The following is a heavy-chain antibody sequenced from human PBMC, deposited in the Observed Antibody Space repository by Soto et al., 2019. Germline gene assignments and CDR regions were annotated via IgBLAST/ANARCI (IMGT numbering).Heavy chain of an antibody. J-gene: IGHJ4*02. CDR3: AAESMGGGYAYCDC. CDR2: ISYDVSKK. CDR1: GFTFSSYG. Sequence: QVQLVESGGGVVQPERSLRLSCAASGFTFSSYGMHWVRQAPGKGLEWVAVISYDVSKKYYADSVKGRFSISRDNSKNTLFRQMNSLRAEDTVVYYCAAESMGGGYAYCDCWGKGTLVTVSS. V-gene: IGHV3-30*03. D-gene: IGHD6-25*01.